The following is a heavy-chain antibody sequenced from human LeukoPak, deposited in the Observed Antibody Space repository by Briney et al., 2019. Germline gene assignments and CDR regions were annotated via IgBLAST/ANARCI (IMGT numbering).Heavy chain of an antibody. CDR3: ATVAGNFSDAFDI. J-gene: IGHJ3*02. CDR1: GFTFSNYW. D-gene: IGHD6-19*01. CDR2: INSDGSST. V-gene: IGHV3-74*03. Sequence: GGSLRLSCAASGFTFSNYWIHWVRQAPGKGLVWVSRINSDGSSTKYADPVKGRFTISTNNAKNTLYLHMHSLRAEDTAVYYCATVAGNFSDAFDIWGQGTMVTVSS.